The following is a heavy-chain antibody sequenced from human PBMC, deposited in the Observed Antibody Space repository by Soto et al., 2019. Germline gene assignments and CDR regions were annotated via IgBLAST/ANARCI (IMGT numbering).Heavy chain of an antibody. Sequence: EVQLVESGGGLVQPGGSLRLSCEASGFTFRNYDMHWVRQGTGKGLEWVSGISAAGDPDYADSVEGRFPISRENAQNSVFMQMNSLRVGGTAVYSCASTDRDFCGLDVWGQGTTAIASS. V-gene: IGHV3-13*05. CDR1: GFTFRNYD. CDR2: ISAAGDP. J-gene: IGHJ6*02. CDR3: ASTDRDFCGLDV.